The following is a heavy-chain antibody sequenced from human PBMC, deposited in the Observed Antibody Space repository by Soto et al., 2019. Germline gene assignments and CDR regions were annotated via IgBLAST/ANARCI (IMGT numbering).Heavy chain of an antibody. J-gene: IGHJ4*02. CDR1: GFTFSSYG. V-gene: IGHV3-30*18. D-gene: IGHD3-22*01. CDR2: ISYDGSNK. Sequence: PGGSLRLSCVASGFTFSSYGMHWVRQAPGKGLEWVAVISYDGSNKYYADSVKGRFTISRDNSKNTLYLQMNSLRAEDTAVYYCAKEEITMIGGGYFDYWGQGTLVTVSS. CDR3: AKEEITMIGGGYFDY.